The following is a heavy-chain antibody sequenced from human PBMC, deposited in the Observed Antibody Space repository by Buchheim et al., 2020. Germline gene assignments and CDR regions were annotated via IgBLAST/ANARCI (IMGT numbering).Heavy chain of an antibody. D-gene: IGHD3-16*01. J-gene: IGHJ5*02. V-gene: IGHV3-30-3*01. Sequence: QVQLVESGGGVVQPGRSLRLSCAASGFTFSSYAMHWVRQAPGKGLEWVAVISYDGSNKYYADSVKGRFTISRDNAKNSLYLQMNSLRAEDTAVYYCAREGGLRLDPWGQGTL. CDR2: ISYDGSNK. CDR1: GFTFSSYA. CDR3: AREGGLRLDP.